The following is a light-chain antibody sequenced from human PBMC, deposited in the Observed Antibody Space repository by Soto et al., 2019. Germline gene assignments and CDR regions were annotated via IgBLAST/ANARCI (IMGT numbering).Light chain of an antibody. Sequence: QAVVTQPPSASGTPGQRVTISCPGSSSNIGSNYVYWYQQLPGTAPKLLIYRNNQRPSGVPDRFSGSKSGTSASLAISGLRSEDEADYYCAAWDDSLSGPVFGTGTKLTVL. CDR3: AAWDDSLSGPV. CDR1: SSNIGSNY. V-gene: IGLV1-47*01. CDR2: RNN. J-gene: IGLJ1*01.